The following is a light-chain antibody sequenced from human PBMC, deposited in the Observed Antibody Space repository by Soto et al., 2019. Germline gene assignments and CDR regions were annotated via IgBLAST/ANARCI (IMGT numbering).Light chain of an antibody. CDR1: QSVTNNY. CDR2: GAS. Sequence: PGERVTLSCRASQSVTNNYLAWYQQKPGQGPRLLIHGASSRAADTPDRFSGSGSGTDFILTISRLEPEDFALYYCHQYGATPGTFGQGTKLDIK. J-gene: IGKJ1*01. V-gene: IGKV3-20*01. CDR3: HQYGATPGT.